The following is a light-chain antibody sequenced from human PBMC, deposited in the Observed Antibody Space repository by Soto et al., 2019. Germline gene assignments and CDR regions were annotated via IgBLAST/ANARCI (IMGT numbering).Light chain of an antibody. J-gene: IGKJ5*01. V-gene: IGKV1-13*02. CDR2: DVS. CDR3: QQFNSYPII. Sequence: AIQLTQSPSSLSASVGDRVTITCRASQDIRGALAWYQQKPGKAPKILIYDVSSLQSGVPSRFSGSSSGTDFTLPISGLQPEDFANYYCQQFNSYPIIFGQGTRLDIK. CDR1: QDIRGA.